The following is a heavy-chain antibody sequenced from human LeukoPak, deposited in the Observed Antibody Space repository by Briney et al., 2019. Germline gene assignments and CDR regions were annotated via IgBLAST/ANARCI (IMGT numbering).Heavy chain of an antibody. CDR1: GGSFFGSH. CDR3: ARDPTTVVTLPYYFDF. CDR2: INHSGRT. V-gene: IGHV4-34*01. D-gene: IGHD4-23*01. J-gene: IGHJ4*02. Sequence: SETLSLTCAVSGGSFFGSHWNWIRQSPEKGLEWIGDINHSGRTNYNPSLKRRVTISVETSKSQFFLTLTSVTAADTAFYYCARDPTTVVTLPYYFDFWGQGTLVTVSA.